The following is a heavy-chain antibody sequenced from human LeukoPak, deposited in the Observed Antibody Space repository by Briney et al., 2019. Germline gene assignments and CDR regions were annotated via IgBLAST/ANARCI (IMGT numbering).Heavy chain of an antibody. V-gene: IGHV3-21*01. CDR3: ARKSRGDSPYYYYYGMDV. CDR2: ISSSSSYI. J-gene: IGHJ6*02. D-gene: IGHD3-16*01. CDR1: GFTFSSYS. Sequence: GGSLRLSCAASGFTFSSYSMNWVRQAPGKGLEWVSSISSSSSYIYYADSVKGRFTISRDNAKNSLCLQMNSLRAEDTAVYYCARKSRGDSPYYYYYGMDVWGQGTTVTVSS.